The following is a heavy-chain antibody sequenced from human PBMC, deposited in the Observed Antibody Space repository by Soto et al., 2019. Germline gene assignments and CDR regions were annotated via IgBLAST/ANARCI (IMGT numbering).Heavy chain of an antibody. CDR3: GRYCSSTSCQFDP. CDR2: INPNSGAS. Sequence: ASVKVSCKASGYIFTGYYIHWVRQAPGQGLEWMGGINPNSGASNYAQKFQGRVTMTRDTSISTAYMELSRLRSDDTAVYYCGRYCSSTSCQFDPWGQGTLVTVSS. J-gene: IGHJ5*02. V-gene: IGHV1-2*02. D-gene: IGHD2-2*01. CDR1: GYIFTGYY.